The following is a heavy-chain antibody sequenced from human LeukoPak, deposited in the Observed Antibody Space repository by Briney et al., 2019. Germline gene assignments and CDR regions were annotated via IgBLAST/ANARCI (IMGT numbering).Heavy chain of an antibody. Sequence: TSQTLSLTCTVSGGSISSGDYYWSWIRQPPGKGLEWIGYIYYSGSTYYNPSLKSQVTISVDTSKNQFSLKLSSVTAADTAVYYCARDRYSGSLHDFDYWGQGTLVTVSS. V-gene: IGHV4-30-4*08. CDR1: GGSISSGDYY. J-gene: IGHJ4*02. CDR2: IYYSGST. D-gene: IGHD1-26*01. CDR3: ARDRYSGSLHDFDY.